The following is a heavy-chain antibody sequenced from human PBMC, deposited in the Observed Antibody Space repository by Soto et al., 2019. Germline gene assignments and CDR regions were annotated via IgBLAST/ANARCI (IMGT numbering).Heavy chain of an antibody. Sequence: GGSLRLSCAASGFTFSSYWMSWVRQAPGKGLEWVANIKQDGSEKYYVDSVKGRFTISRDNAKNSLYLQMNSLRAEDTAVYYCARVITMVRGVIPKPIPDYWGQGTLVTVSS. V-gene: IGHV3-7*01. CDR1: GFTFSSYW. CDR2: IKQDGSEK. J-gene: IGHJ4*02. CDR3: ARVITMVRGVIPKPIPDY. D-gene: IGHD3-10*01.